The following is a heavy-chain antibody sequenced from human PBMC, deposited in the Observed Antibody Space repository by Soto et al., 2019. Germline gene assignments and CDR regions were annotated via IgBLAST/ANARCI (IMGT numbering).Heavy chain of an antibody. V-gene: IGHV1-18*01. CDR3: ARGMAYDFINWFDP. CDR2: ISAYTGNT. D-gene: IGHD3-3*01. CDR1: GYSFTNYG. J-gene: IGHJ5*02. Sequence: ASVKVSCKTSGYSFTNYGIRWVRQAPGQGLEWMGWISAYTGNTNYAQKLQGRVTMTTDTSTSTAYMELRSLRSDDTAVYYCARGMAYDFINWFDPWGQGTLVTVSS.